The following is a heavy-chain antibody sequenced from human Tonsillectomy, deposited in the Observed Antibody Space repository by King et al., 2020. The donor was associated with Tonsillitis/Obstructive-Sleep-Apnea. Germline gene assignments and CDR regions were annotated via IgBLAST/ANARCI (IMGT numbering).Heavy chain of an antibody. CDR2: ISYDGNNK. D-gene: IGHD1-7*01. CDR1: GFTFSRHG. V-gene: IGHV3-30*03. CDR3: AIRPITGTAGIDY. Sequence: VQLVESGGGVVQPGRSLRLSCAASGFTFSRHGMHWVRQAPGKGLEWVAVISYDGNNKYYADSVKGRFTISRDNSKNTLYLQMNSLMAEDTAVYYCAIRPITGTAGIDYWGQGTLVTVSS. J-gene: IGHJ4*02.